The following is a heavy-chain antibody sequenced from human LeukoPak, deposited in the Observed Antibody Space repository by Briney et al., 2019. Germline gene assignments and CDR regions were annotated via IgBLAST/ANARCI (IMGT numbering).Heavy chain of an antibody. D-gene: IGHD5-12*01. CDR1: SFTFSAYV. J-gene: IGHJ4*02. CDR3: ARGPKSEWLQNYFDY. CDR2: ISGSSTYM. Sequence: GGSLGLSCAASSFTFSAYVMHWVRQAPGRGLEWVSSISGSSTYMSYAGSVKGRFTVSRDNAENSLYLQMSGLRGEDTAVYYCARGPKSEWLQNYFDYWGQGALVAVSS. V-gene: IGHV3-21*06.